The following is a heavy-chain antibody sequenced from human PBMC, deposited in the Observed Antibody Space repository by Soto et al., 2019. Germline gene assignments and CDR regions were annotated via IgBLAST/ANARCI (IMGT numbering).Heavy chain of an antibody. V-gene: IGHV5-51*01. J-gene: IGHJ4*02. D-gene: IGHD3-16*02. CDR3: ARLSREEISKTFDY. CDR2: VYPGDSDT. Sequence: GESLKISCNGSGYSFTSYWIGWVRQMPGKGLEWMGTVYPGDSDTRYSPSFQGQVSISADKSTSTAYLQWSSLKASDTAMYYCARLSREEISKTFDYWGLGSLVTVSS. CDR1: GYSFTSYW.